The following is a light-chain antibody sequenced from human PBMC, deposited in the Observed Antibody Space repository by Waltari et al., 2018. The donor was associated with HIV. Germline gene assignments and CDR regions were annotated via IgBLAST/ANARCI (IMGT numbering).Light chain of an antibody. CDR1: SPNMGNNY. CDR3: GTWDSSLSAGV. J-gene: IGLJ3*02. CDR2: DNN. Sequence: QSVLTQPPSVSAAPGQKVTISCSGTSPNMGNNYVSWYQQLPGTAPKLLIYDNNKRPSGIPDRFSGSKSGTSATLGITGLQTGDEADYYCGTWDSSLSAGVFGGGTKLTVL. V-gene: IGLV1-51*01.